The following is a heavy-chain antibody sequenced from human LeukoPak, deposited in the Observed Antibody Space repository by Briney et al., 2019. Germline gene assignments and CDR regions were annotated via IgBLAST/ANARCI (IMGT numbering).Heavy chain of an antibody. CDR2: IKQDGSVK. CDR1: GFTFSHYW. J-gene: IGHJ4*02. CDR3: ARIGYSSSSFDY. V-gene: IGHV3-7*01. Sequence: GGSLRLSCAASGFTFSHYWMSWVRQAPGKGLEWVANIKQDGSVKYYVDSVKGRFTISRDNANNIVYLEMNSVRAEDTAVYYCARIGYSSSSFDYWGQGTLVTVSS. D-gene: IGHD6-6*01.